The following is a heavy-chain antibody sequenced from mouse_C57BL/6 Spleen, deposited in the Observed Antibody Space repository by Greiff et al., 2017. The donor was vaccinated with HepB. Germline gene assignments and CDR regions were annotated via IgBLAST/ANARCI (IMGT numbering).Heavy chain of an antibody. CDR2: INPNNGGT. Sequence: EVKLQQSGPELVKPGASVKISCKASGYTFTDYYMNWVKQSHGKSLEWIGDINPNNGGTSYNQKFKGKATLTVDKSSSTAYMELRSLTSEDSAVYYCARKWLLRSYWYFDVWGTGTTVTVSS. CDR3: ARKWLLRSYWYFDV. V-gene: IGHV1-26*01. J-gene: IGHJ1*03. CDR1: GYTFTDYY. D-gene: IGHD2-3*01.